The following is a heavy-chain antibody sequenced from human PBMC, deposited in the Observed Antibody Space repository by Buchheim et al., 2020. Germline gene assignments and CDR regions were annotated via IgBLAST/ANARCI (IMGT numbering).Heavy chain of an antibody. CDR1: GFTFSSYS. J-gene: IGHJ4*02. V-gene: IGHV3-48*01. D-gene: IGHD3-22*01. Sequence: EVQLVESGGGLVQPGGSLRLSCAASGFTFSSYSMNWVRQAPGKGLEWVSYISSSSSTIYYADSVKGRFTISRDNATNSLYLQMNSLRAEDTAVYYCARDIPDYYDSSGYYASFDYWGQGTL. CDR3: ARDIPDYYDSSGYYASFDY. CDR2: ISSSSSTI.